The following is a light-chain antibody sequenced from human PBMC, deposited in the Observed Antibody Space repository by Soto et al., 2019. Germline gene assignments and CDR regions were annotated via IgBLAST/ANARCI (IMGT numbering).Light chain of an antibody. J-gene: IGKJ1*01. CDR2: DVS. Sequence: IGVTMSPGTLSLSKGERASLSCRASHSVSSNSLAGYQQKSGQAPSLLIYDVSRRATGIPERFSGSGSGTDFTLIISRLEPEDFAVYYCQQYGSSPRTFGQGTKVDIK. V-gene: IGKV3-20*01. CDR1: HSVSSNS. CDR3: QQYGSSPRT.